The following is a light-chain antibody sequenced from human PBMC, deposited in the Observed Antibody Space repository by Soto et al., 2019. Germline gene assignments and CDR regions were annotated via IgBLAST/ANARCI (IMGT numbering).Light chain of an antibody. CDR3: QQYNGYGSWT. CDR2: KPS. CDR1: QSISSW. Sequence: DIQLTQSPSTLSASVGDRVTIACRDSQSISSWFAWYQQKPGKAPKLLMYKPSTLESGVPSRFSGSASGTEFTLTISSLQPDDFATSYCQQYNGYGSWTFGQGIKVEIK. V-gene: IGKV1-5*03. J-gene: IGKJ1*01.